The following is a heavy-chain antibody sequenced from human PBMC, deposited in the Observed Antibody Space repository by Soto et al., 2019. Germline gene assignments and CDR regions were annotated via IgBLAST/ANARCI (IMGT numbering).Heavy chain of an antibody. CDR1: GFTFSSYW. CDR3: ARDIYTVTYWYSDL. Sequence: EVQLVESGGGLVQPGGSLRLSCAASGFTFSSYWMSWVRQAPGKGLEWVANIKQDGSEKYYVDSVKGRFTISRDNAKNSLYLQMNSLRAEDTAVYYCARDIYTVTYWYSDLWGRGTLVTVSS. D-gene: IGHD4-17*01. V-gene: IGHV3-7*01. J-gene: IGHJ2*01. CDR2: IKQDGSEK.